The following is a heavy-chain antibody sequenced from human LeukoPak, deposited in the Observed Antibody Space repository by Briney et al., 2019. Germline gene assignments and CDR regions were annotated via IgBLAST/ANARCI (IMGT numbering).Heavy chain of an antibody. V-gene: IGHV4-4*02. CDR2: IYHSGNT. Sequence: PSETLSLTCVVSGGSISSSNWWRWVRQPPGKGLEWIGEIYHSGNTNYNPSLKSRVTISVDKSQFSLKLSSVTAADTAVYYCARGYYGSGRYPAFDYWGQGTLVTVSS. J-gene: IGHJ4*02. D-gene: IGHD3-10*01. CDR3: ARGYYGSGRYPAFDY. CDR1: GGSISSSNW.